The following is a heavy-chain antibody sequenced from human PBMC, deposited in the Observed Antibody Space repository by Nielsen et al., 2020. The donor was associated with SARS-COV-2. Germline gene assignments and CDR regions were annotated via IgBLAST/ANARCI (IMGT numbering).Heavy chain of an antibody. CDR1: GYTFTSYY. V-gene: IGHV1-46*01. Sequence: ASVKVSCKASGYTFTSYYMHWVRQAPGQGLEWMGIINPSGGSTSYAQKFQGRVTMTRDTSTSTVYMELSSLRSEDTAVYYCARVGIDGGYYSTKAYGMDVWGQGTTVTVSS. J-gene: IGHJ6*02. CDR2: INPSGGST. CDR3: ARVGIDGGYYSTKAYGMDV. D-gene: IGHD3-10*01.